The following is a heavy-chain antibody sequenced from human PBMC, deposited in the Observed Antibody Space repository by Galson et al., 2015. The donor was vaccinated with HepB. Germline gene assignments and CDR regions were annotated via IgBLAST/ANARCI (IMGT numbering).Heavy chain of an antibody. D-gene: IGHD3-22*01. J-gene: IGHJ4*02. V-gene: IGHV1-69*02. CDR1: GGTFSSYT. CDR2: IIPILGIA. Sequence: SVKVSCKASGGTFSSYTISWVRQAPGQGLEWMGRIIPILGIANYAQKFQGRVTITADKSTSTAYMELSSLRSEDTAVYYCARIDYYDSSGYLRPDYWGQGTLVTVSS. CDR3: ARIDYYDSSGYLRPDY.